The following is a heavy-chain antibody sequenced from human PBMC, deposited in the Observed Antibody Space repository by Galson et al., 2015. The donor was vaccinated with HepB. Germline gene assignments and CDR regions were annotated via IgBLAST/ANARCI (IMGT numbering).Heavy chain of an antibody. CDR2: ISGTDGGT. CDR3: AGHGLYSYGPFDY. V-gene: IGHV3-23*01. J-gene: IGHJ4*02. CDR1: GFTFSTYA. D-gene: IGHD5-18*01. Sequence: SLRLSCAASGFTFSTYAMSWLRQAPGKGLEWVSAISGTDGGTYYTDSVKGRFTISRDNSKNTLYLQMNSLRAEDTAVYYCAGHGLYSYGPFDYWGQGTLVTVSS.